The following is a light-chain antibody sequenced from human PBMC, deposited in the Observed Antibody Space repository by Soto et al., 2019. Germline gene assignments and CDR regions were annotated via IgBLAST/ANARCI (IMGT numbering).Light chain of an antibody. CDR2: GTS. CDR3: QQYGSSLFT. J-gene: IGKJ3*01. Sequence: EIVLTQSPGTRSFSPGERATLSCRASQSVSSKYLAWYRQKPGQAPRVLIYGTSIRASGVPERFSGGGSGTDFTLPITRLEPEDFAVYYCQQYGSSLFTFGPGT. V-gene: IGKV3-20*01. CDR1: QSVSSKY.